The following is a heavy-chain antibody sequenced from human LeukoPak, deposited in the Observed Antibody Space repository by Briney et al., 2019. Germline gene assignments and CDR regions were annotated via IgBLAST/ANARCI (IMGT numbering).Heavy chain of an antibody. CDR1: GYTFTGYY. J-gene: IGHJ4*02. D-gene: IGHD6-13*01. Sequence: ASVKVSCKASGYTFTGYYMHWVRQAPGQGLEWMGWINPNSGGTNYAQKFQGWVTMTRDTSISTAYMELSRLRSGDTAVYYCARSLRQQLVHRPPDYWGQGTLVTVSS. V-gene: IGHV1-2*04. CDR2: INPNSGGT. CDR3: ARSLRQQLVHRPPDY.